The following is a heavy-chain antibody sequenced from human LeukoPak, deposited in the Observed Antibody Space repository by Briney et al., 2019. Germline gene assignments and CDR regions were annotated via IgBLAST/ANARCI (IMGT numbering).Heavy chain of an antibody. D-gene: IGHD6-19*01. CDR1: GYTFTGYY. CDR2: INPNSGGT. V-gene: IGHV1-2*04. Sequence: GASLKVSCKASGYTFTGYYMHWVRQAPGQGLEWMGWINPNSGGTNYAQKFQGWVTITRDTSISTAYMELSRLTFDDTAIYYCARGAAGYSGGFGGGMDVWGKGTTVTVSS. J-gene: IGHJ6*04. CDR3: ARGAAGYSGGFGGGMDV.